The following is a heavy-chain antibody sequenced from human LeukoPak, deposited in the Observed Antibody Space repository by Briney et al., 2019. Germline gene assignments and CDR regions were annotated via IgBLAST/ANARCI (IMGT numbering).Heavy chain of an antibody. D-gene: IGHD2-15*01. Sequence: SVKVSCKSSGFTFTSSAMHWVRQARGQRLEWIGWIVVGSGNTNDAQKFQERVTITSDMSTSTANMELSSLRSEDTAVYYCAADLNLGNRGSLAATLFDYWGQGTLVTVSS. CDR3: AADLNLGNRGSLAATLFDY. J-gene: IGHJ4*02. CDR2: IVVGSGNT. V-gene: IGHV1-58*02. CDR1: GFTFTSSA.